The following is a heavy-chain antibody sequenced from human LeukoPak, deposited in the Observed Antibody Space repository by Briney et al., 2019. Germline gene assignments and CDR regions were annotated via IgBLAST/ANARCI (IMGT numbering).Heavy chain of an antibody. CDR3: ARDGHYYGSGSHDAFDI. CDR1: GSSINSSSYY. J-gene: IGHJ3*02. D-gene: IGHD3-10*01. V-gene: IGHV4-39*07. Sequence: SETLSLTCTVSGSSINSSSYYWGWIRQPPGEGLEWIGTISYSGSSYYNPSLKSRVTISVDTSKNQFSLKLSSVTAADTAVYYCARDGHYYGSGSHDAFDIWGQGTMVTVSS. CDR2: ISYSGSS.